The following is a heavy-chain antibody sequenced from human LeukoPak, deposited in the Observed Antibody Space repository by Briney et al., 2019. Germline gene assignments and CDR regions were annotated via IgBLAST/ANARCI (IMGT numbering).Heavy chain of an antibody. CDR2: INPSGGST. D-gene: IGHD6-13*01. CDR3: AREEGPYSSSYPDWFDP. Sequence: GASVKVSCKASGYTFTSYYMHWVRQAPGQGLEWMGIINPSGGSTSYAQKFQGRVTMTRDTSTSTVYMELSSLRAEDTAVYYCAREEGPYSSSYPDWFDPWGQGTLVTVSS. J-gene: IGHJ5*02. CDR1: GYTFTSYY. V-gene: IGHV1-46*01.